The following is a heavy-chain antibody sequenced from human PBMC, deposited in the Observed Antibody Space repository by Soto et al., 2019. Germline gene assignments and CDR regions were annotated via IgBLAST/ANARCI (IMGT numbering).Heavy chain of an antibody. D-gene: IGHD6-19*01. CDR1: GFTFSSYG. Sequence: GGSLRLSCAASGFTFSSYGMHWVRQAPGKGLEWVAVIWYDGSNKYYADSVKGRFTISRDNSKNTLYLQMNSLRAEDTAVYYCAREYSSGWPTREYGMDVWGQGTTVTVSS. CDR2: IWYDGSNK. J-gene: IGHJ6*02. V-gene: IGHV3-33*01. CDR3: AREYSSGWPTREYGMDV.